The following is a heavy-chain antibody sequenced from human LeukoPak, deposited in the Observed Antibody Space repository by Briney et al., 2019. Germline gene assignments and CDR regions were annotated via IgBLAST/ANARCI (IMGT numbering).Heavy chain of an antibody. J-gene: IGHJ5*02. D-gene: IGHD3-3*01. CDR3: ARVDPITIFGVVITPPFNP. Sequence: ASVEVSCKASGYTFTSYGISWVRQAPGQGLEWMGWISAYNGNTNYAQKLQGRVTMTTDTSTSTAYMELRSLRSDDTAVYYCARVDPITIFGVVITPPFNPWGQGTLVTVSS. CDR2: ISAYNGNT. V-gene: IGHV1-18*01. CDR1: GYTFTSYG.